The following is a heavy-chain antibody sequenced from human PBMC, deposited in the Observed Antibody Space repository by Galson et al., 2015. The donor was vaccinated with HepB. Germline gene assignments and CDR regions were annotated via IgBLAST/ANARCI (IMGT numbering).Heavy chain of an antibody. CDR3: ARSIYSGSRFDF. CDR1: GFPFSTSY. V-gene: IGHV3-74*01. Sequence: SLRLSCAASGFPFSTSYMHWVRQDPGKGLVWVSRMNSDGSDTTYADSVKGRFTISRDNVKNTLFLQMNSLRVEDTAVYYCARSIYSGSRFDFWGQGTLLTVSS. CDR2: MNSDGSDT. J-gene: IGHJ4*02. D-gene: IGHD6-19*01.